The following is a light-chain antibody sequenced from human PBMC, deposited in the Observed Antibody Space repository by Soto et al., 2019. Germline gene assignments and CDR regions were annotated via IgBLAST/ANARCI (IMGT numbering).Light chain of an antibody. CDR3: QQYFTSPIT. Sequence: IVLTQSPGPLALSPWDRATLSCRASKSVNSRLAWYQHKPAQAPRLLISGASNRVSGIPARFSAWGSGTDFTLTISRVDPADFAFYYCQQYFTSPITFGQGTRLEIK. CDR1: KSVNSR. V-gene: IGKV3-20*01. J-gene: IGKJ5*01. CDR2: GAS.